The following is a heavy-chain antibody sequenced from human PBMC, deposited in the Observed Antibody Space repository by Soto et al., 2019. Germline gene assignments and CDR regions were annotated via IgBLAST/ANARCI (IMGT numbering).Heavy chain of an antibody. V-gene: IGHV3-33*01. D-gene: IGHD4-17*01. CDR1: GFTFSSYG. J-gene: IGHJ6*02. Sequence: GGSLRLSCAASGFTFSSYGMHWVRQAPGKGLEWVAVIWYDGSNKYYADSVKGRFTISRDNPKNTLYLQMNSLRAEDTAVYYCARDTVTTPYYYGMDVWGQGTTVTVS. CDR3: ARDTVTTPYYYGMDV. CDR2: IWYDGSNK.